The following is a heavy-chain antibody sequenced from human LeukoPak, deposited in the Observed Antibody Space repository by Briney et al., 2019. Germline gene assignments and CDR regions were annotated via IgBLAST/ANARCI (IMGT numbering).Heavy chain of an antibody. Sequence: SVKVSCKASGGTFSSYAISWVRQAPGQGLEWMGRIIPIFGTANYAQKFQGRVTTTTDESTSTAYMELSSLRSEDTAVYYCAKTQYEDWFDPWGQGTLVTVSS. D-gene: IGHD2/OR15-2a*01. CDR1: GGTFSSYA. V-gene: IGHV1-69*05. CDR3: AKTQYEDWFDP. CDR2: IIPIFGTA. J-gene: IGHJ5*02.